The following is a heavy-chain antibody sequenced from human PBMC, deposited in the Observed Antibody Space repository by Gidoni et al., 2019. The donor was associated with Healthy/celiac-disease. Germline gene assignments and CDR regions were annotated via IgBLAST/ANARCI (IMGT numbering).Heavy chain of an antibody. V-gene: IGHV3-73*01. CDR3: TSSGDYGAYFDY. CDR2: IRSKANSYAT. Sequence: EVQLVESGGGLVQPGGSLKLSCAASGFTFSGPAMHWVRQASGKGLEWVGRIRSKANSYATAYAASVKGRFTISRDDSKNTAYLQMNSLKTEDTAVYYCTSSGDYGAYFDYWGQGTLVTVSS. CDR1: GFTFSGPA. D-gene: IGHD4-17*01. J-gene: IGHJ4*02.